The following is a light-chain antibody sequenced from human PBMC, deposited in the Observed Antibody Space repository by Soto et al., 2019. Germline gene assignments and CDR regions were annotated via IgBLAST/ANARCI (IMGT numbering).Light chain of an antibody. J-gene: IGLJ1*01. CDR1: GSDIGDYDY. CDR3: GSYTSTSTCV. Sequence: QSALSQPASVSWSPGQSITISCTGTGSDIGDYDYVSWFQQHPGKAPKLIISEVSNRPSGVSNRFSGSKSDNTASLTISGLQAEDEADYYCGSYTSTSTCVFGTGTKVTVL. V-gene: IGLV2-14*01. CDR2: EVS.